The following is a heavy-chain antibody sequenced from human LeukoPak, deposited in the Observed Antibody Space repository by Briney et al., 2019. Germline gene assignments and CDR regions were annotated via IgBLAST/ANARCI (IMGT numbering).Heavy chain of an antibody. CDR1: GGSISSSSYY. Sequence: KSSETLSLTCTVSGGSISSSSYYWGWIRQPPGKGLEWSGSIYYSGSTYYNPSLKSRVTISVDTSKNQFSLKLSSVTAADTAVYYCARRRIAAAGTEVEDFDYWGQGTLVTVSS. J-gene: IGHJ4*02. CDR2: IYYSGST. D-gene: IGHD6-13*01. V-gene: IGHV4-39*01. CDR3: ARRRIAAAGTEVEDFDY.